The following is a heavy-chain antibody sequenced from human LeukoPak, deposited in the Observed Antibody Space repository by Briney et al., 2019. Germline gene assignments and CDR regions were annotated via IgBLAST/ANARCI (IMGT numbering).Heavy chain of an antibody. CDR3: ARGGFYGHPFDF. Sequence: SQTLSLTCTVSGDSLSSGSYYWTWIRQPPGKDLEWIGYVYHNGNTNYSPSLESRVTISVDTSNNQVSLNLNSVTAADTAIYFCARGGFYGHPFDFGGQGTLVTVSS. CDR1: GDSLSSGSYY. V-gene: IGHV4-30-2*01. J-gene: IGHJ4*02. D-gene: IGHD3-10*01. CDR2: VYHNGNT.